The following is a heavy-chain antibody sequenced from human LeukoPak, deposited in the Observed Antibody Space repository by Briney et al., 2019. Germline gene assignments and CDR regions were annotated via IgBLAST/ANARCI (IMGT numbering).Heavy chain of an antibody. CDR3: AKPLGYYYDSSGYPY. D-gene: IGHD3-22*01. CDR1: GFTFSSYA. J-gene: IGHJ4*02. Sequence: GGSLRLSCAASGFTFSSYAMSWVRQAPGKGLEWVSAISGSGGSTYYADSVMGRFTISRDNSKNTLYLQMNSLRAEDTAVYYCAKPLGYYYDSSGYPYWGQGTLVTVSS. V-gene: IGHV3-23*01. CDR2: ISGSGGST.